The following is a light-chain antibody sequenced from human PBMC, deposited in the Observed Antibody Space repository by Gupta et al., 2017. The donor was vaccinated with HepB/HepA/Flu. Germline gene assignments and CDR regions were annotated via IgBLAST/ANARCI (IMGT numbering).Light chain of an antibody. J-gene: IGKJ3*01. Sequence: DVQMTQSPSSLSASVGDRVTITCQASHDISNYLNWYQQKPGKAPRLLIYDASNLQTGVPSRFSGSGHGTHFTFTINSRQPEDIATYYCQQVYNLPRKTFGPGTKVDIK. CDR2: DAS. V-gene: IGKV1-33*01. CDR3: QQVYNLPRKT. CDR1: HDISNY.